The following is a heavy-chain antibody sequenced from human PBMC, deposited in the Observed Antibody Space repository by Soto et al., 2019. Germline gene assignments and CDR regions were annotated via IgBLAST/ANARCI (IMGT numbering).Heavy chain of an antibody. J-gene: IGHJ6*02. CDR2: INSDGSST. V-gene: IGHV3-74*01. CDR3: ARVQGSQNYYYGMDV. CDR1: GFTFSSYW. D-gene: IGHD6-6*01. Sequence: TGGSLRLSCAASGFTFSSYWMHWVRQAPGKGLVWVSRINSDGSSTSYADSVKGRFTISRDNAKNTLYLQMNSLRAEDTAVYYCARVQGSQNYYYGMDVWGQGTTVTVSS.